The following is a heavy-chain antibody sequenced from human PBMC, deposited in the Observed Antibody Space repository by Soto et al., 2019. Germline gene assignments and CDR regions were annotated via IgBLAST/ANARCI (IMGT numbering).Heavy chain of an antibody. V-gene: IGHV4-30-2*01. D-gene: IGHD6-19*01. CDR3: ATTGSYSSGWT. J-gene: IGHJ4*02. CDR2: IYHSGST. CDR1: GGSISSGGYF. Sequence: PSETLSLTCAVSGGSISSGGYFWSWIRQPPGKGLEWIGYIYHSGSTYYNPSLKSRVTISVDRSKNQFSLKLSSVTAADTAVYYCATTGSYSSGWTWGQGTLVTVSS.